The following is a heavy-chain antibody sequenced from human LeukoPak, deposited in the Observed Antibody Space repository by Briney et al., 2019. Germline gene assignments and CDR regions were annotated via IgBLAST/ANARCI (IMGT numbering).Heavy chain of an antibody. V-gene: IGHV3-48*02. CDR1: GFTFSIYS. Sequence: GGSLRLSCAASGFTFSIYSMNWVRQAPGKGLEWVSYISNSSRTIYYADSVKGRFTISRDNAKNSLYLQMNSLRDEDTAVYYCARGGSGYGDYYYFYGMDVWGQGTTVTVSS. CDR2: ISNSSRTI. CDR3: ARGGSGYGDYYYFYGMDV. D-gene: IGHD3-22*01. J-gene: IGHJ6*02.